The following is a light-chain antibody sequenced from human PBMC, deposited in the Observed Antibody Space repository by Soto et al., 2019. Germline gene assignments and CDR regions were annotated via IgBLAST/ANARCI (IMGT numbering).Light chain of an antibody. CDR2: EVN. Sequence: QSVLTQPASVSGSPGQSITISCTGTSSDVGGYNFVSWYQKHPGKVPRLIIYEVNTRPSGVSNRFSGSKSGNTASLTSSGLQAEDEADYYCSSYTTSSTVLFGGGTKVTVL. J-gene: IGLJ2*01. CDR3: SSYTTSSTVL. CDR1: SSDVGGYNF. V-gene: IGLV2-14*01.